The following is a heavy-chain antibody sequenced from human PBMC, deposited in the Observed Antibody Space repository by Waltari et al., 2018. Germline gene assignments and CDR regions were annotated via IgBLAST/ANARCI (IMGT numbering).Heavy chain of an antibody. CDR1: GYTFTSYD. J-gene: IGHJ3*02. CDR3: ATGALYSGSYYAFDI. D-gene: IGHD1-26*01. Sequence: QVQLVQSGAEVKKPGASVKVSCKASGYTFTSYDINWVRQATGQGLEWMGWMNPNSGNTGYAQKFQGRVTMTEDTSTDTAYMELSSLRSEDTAVYYCATGALYSGSYYAFDIWGQGTMVTVSS. CDR2: MNPNSGNT. V-gene: IGHV1-8*02.